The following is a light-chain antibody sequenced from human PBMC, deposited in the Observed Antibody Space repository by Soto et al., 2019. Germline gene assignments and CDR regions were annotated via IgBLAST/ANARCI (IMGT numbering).Light chain of an antibody. CDR3: QQRSNWPRT. Sequence: EIVLTQSPATLSLSPGERATLSCRASQSVSNSLAWYQQKPGQAPRLLIYDASNRATGIPARFSGSGSGTDFTHTISSLEPEDFAVYYCQQRSNWPRTFGPGTKVEIK. CDR2: DAS. V-gene: IGKV3-11*01. CDR1: QSVSNS. J-gene: IGKJ1*01.